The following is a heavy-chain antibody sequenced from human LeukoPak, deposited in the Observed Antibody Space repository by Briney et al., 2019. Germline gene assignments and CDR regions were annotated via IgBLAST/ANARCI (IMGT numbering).Heavy chain of an antibody. V-gene: IGHV1-18*01. J-gene: IGHJ6*02. CDR3: ARDAVWGDYYYGMDV. CDR2: ISTYYGNT. CDR1: GYTFTSYG. D-gene: IGHD3-16*01. Sequence: ASVKVSCKASGYTFTSYGFSWVRQAPGQGLEWMGWISTYYGNTNYAQKLQDRVTMTTDTSTSTAYMELTSLRSDDTAVYYCARDAVWGDYYYGMDVWGQGTTATVSS.